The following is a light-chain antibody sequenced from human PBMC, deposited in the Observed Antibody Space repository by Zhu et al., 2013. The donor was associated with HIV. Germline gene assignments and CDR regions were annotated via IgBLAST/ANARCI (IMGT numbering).Light chain of an antibody. V-gene: IGKV1-13*02. Sequence: IQLTQSPSSLSASIGDRVTITCRTSQGIASALAWYQQRLGKPLKLLIYDVSTLETGVPSRFRGSGSGTDFILTINNVQPEDFATYYCQQFKSYPLTFGGGTRV. CDR3: QQFKSYPLT. J-gene: IGKJ4*01. CDR1: QGIASA. CDR2: DVS.